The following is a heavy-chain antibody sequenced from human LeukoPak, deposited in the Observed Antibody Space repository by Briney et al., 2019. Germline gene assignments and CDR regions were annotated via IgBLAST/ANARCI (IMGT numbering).Heavy chain of an antibody. CDR2: INSGGSNT. Sequence: GGSLRLSCAASGFTFSRYWMHWVRQAPGKGRVGVAPINSGGSNTNYADSVKGRSTLSRDNAKNTLYLQMNRLRVEDTAVYYCASSSGGSNWFDPWGQGTLVTVSS. D-gene: IGHD3-22*01. CDR3: ASSSGGSNWFDP. J-gene: IGHJ5*02. V-gene: IGHV3-74*01. CDR1: GFTFSRYW.